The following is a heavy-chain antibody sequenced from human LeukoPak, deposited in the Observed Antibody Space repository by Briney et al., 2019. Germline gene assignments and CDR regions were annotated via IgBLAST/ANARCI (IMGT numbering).Heavy chain of an antibody. V-gene: IGHV3-53*01. Sequence: GGSLRLSCAVSGFTVSGNYMSWVRQAPGKGLEWVSLIYSGGTTYYAAPVKGRFTISRDNSKNTLYLQMNSLRAEDTAVYYCARRAGGYSHPYDYWGQGILVTVSS. D-gene: IGHD4-23*01. J-gene: IGHJ4*02. CDR3: ARRAGGYSHPYDY. CDR1: GFTVSGNY. CDR2: IYSGGTT.